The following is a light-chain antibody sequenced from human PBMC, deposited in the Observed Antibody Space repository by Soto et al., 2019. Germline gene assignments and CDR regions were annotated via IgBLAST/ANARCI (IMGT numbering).Light chain of an antibody. CDR3: QQYNNWPT. CDR2: GAS. V-gene: IGKV3-15*01. Sequence: EIVMTQSPATLSVSPGERATLSCRASQSVSSNLAWYQQKPGQAPRFLIYGASTRATGTPARFSGRGSGTEFTLTISSLQSEDFAVYYCQQYNNWPTFGQGTKVEIK. CDR1: QSVSSN. J-gene: IGKJ1*01.